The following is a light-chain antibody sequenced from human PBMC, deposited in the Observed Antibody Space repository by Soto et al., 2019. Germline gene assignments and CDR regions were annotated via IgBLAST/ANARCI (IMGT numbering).Light chain of an antibody. CDR3: QQRSNCPLT. J-gene: IGKJ4*02. CDR2: GAS. Sequence: EIVLTQSPGTLSLSPGERATLSCRASQSVSSYLAWYQQKPGQAPRLLIYGASSRATGIPARFSGSGSGTDFTLTISNLEPEDFAVYYCQQRSNCPLTFGGGTKVEIK. CDR1: QSVSSY. V-gene: IGKV3-11*01.